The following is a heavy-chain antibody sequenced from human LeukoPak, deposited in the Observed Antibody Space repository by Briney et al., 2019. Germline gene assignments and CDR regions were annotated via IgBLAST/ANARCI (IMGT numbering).Heavy chain of an antibody. J-gene: IGHJ4*02. D-gene: IGHD2-8*02. CDR2: IYYSGSS. CDR3: ARWLYWDTGGYFDY. Sequence: ASETLSLTCTVSGGSISSGDYYWSWIRQPPGKGLEWIGYIYYSGSSYYNPSLKSRVTMSVDTSKNQFSLKLSSVTAADTAVYYCARWLYWDTGGYFDYWGQGTLVTVSS. V-gene: IGHV4-30-4*01. CDR1: GGSISSGDYY.